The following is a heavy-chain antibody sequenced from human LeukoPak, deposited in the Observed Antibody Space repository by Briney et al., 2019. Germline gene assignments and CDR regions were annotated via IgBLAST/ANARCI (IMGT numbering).Heavy chain of an antibody. Sequence: GGSLRLSCAASGFTFSSFWMSWVRQARGKGLEWVANIKQDGNEKYYVDSVKGRFTISRDNAKNSLYLQMNSLRAEDTAVYYCVRDRRSSSWYRYYFDYWGQGTLVTVSS. CDR1: GFTFSSFW. CDR3: VRDRRSSSWYRYYFDY. V-gene: IGHV3-7*01. D-gene: IGHD6-13*01. J-gene: IGHJ4*02. CDR2: IKQDGNEK.